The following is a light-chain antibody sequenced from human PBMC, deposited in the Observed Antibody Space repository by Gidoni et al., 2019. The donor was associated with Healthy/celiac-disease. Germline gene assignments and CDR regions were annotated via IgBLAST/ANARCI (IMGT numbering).Light chain of an antibody. J-gene: IGLJ3*02. Sequence: QSALTQPRSVSGSPGQSVTISCTGPSSDVGGYNYVSWYQQHPGKAPKLMLYDGSTRPSGVPDLFSGSKSGNTASLTISGLQAEDEADYYCCSYAGSYTLGVFGGGTKLTVL. V-gene: IGLV2-11*01. CDR3: CSYAGSYTLGV. CDR2: DGS. CDR1: SSDVGGYNY.